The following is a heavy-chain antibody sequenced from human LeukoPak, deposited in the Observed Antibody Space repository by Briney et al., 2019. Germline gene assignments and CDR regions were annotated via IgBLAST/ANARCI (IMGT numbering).Heavy chain of an antibody. CDR2: INPNSGGT. CDR3: ARDGYCSGGSCVSNYYYYYMDV. CDR1: GYTFTGYY. D-gene: IGHD2-15*01. Sequence: ASVKVSCKASGYTFTGYYMHWVRQAPGQGLEWMGWINPNSGGTNYAQKFQGRVTMTRDTSISTAYMELSRLRSDDTAVYYCARDGYCSGGSCVSNYYYYYMDVWGKGTTVTISS. V-gene: IGHV1-2*02. J-gene: IGHJ6*03.